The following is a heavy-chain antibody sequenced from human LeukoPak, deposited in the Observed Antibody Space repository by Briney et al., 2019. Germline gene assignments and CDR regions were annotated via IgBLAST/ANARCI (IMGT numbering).Heavy chain of an antibody. CDR2: ISYDGSNK. J-gene: IGHJ4*02. CDR1: GFTFSSYG. D-gene: IGHD3-22*01. Sequence: PGRSLRLSCAASGFTFSSYGMHWVRQAPGKGLEWVAVISYDGSNKYYADSVKGRFTISRDNSKNTLYLQMNSLRAEDTAVYYCAKDGPRSLYYYDSSGYYYFDYWGQGTLVTVSS. V-gene: IGHV3-30*18. CDR3: AKDGPRSLYYYDSSGYYYFDY.